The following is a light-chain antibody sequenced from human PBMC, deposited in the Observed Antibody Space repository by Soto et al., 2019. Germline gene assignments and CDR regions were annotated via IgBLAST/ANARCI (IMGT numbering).Light chain of an antibody. Sequence: DIQMTQSPSTLSASVEDRVTITCRASQSISAWLAWYQQKPGKAPKLLVYKASTLETGVPSRFSGSGSGTEFSLTISSLQPEDFATYYCHQYHKFPYTFGQGTKLEIK. CDR2: KAS. V-gene: IGKV1-5*03. J-gene: IGKJ2*01. CDR3: HQYHKFPYT. CDR1: QSISAW.